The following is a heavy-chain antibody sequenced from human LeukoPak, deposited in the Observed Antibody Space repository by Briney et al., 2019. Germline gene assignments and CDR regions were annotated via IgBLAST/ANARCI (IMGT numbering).Heavy chain of an antibody. D-gene: IGHD2-21*02. J-gene: IGHJ4*02. CDR3: AREVRVVTAIGQGRPDYFDY. V-gene: IGHV3-11*05. CDR1: GFTCSDHC. Sequence: GGSLRLSCAASGFTCSDHCMSWIRQAPGKGLEWVSYLCRSSCYTNYADSVKGRFTISRDNAKNPLYLQMNSLRADDTAVYYCAREVRVVTAIGQGRPDYFDYWGQGTLVTVSS. CDR2: LCRSSCYT.